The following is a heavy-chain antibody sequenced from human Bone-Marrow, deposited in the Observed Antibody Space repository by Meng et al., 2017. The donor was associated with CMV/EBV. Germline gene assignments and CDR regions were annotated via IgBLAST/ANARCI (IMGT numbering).Heavy chain of an antibody. CDR2: INHSGST. CDR3: AEIAAAGTIDY. CDR1: GGSFSGYY. D-gene: IGHD6-13*01. J-gene: IGHJ4*02. Sequence: SETLSLTCAVYGGSFSGYYWSWIRQPPGKGLEWIGEINHSGSTNYNPSLKSRVTISVDTSKNQFSLKLSSVTAADTAVYYCAEIAAAGTIDYWGQGTLVTVSS. V-gene: IGHV4-34*01.